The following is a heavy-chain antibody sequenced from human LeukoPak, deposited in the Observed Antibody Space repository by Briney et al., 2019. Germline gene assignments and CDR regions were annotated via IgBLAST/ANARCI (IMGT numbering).Heavy chain of an antibody. Sequence: SETLSLTCTVSGGSFSSSSYYWGWVRQPTGKGLEWVGSFYYSGSTYYNPSLKSRVTISVDTSKNQFSLKLSSVTAADTAVYYCARTAGIAVAGSRQYFDSWGQGTLVTVSS. CDR2: FYYSGST. CDR1: GGSFSSSSYY. V-gene: IGHV4-39*01. CDR3: ARTAGIAVAGSRQYFDS. J-gene: IGHJ4*02. D-gene: IGHD6-19*01.